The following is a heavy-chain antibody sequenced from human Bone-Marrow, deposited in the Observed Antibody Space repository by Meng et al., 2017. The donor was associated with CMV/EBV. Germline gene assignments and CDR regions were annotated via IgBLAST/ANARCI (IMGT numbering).Heavy chain of an antibody. CDR1: GFTFSSYE. CDR3: VRQGYCIVSDCYWGPTHYFDL. CDR2: ISISGHNT. J-gene: IGHJ4*02. D-gene: IGHD2-21*02. V-gene: IGHV3-23*01. Sequence: GESLKISCAASGFTFSSYEMNWVRQAPGKGLEWVSGISISGHNTYYADSVEGRFIISRDNSKNMLYLQVNSLRAEDTAVYYCVRQGYCIVSDCYWGPTHYFDLWGQGTLVTVSS.